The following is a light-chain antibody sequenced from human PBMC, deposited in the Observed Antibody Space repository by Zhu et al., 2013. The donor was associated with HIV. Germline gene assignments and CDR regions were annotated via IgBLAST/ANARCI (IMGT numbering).Light chain of an antibody. CDR3: SSFASSSTLV. J-gene: IGLJ2*01. Sequence: QSALTQPPSASGSPGQSVTISCTGTSSDVGGYNYVSWYQQHPGKAPKLMIYEVSNRPSGASNRFSGSKSGNTASLTISGLQAEDEADYYCSSFASSSTLVFGGGTKLTVL. CDR2: EVS. V-gene: IGLV2-14*01. CDR1: SSDVGGYNY.